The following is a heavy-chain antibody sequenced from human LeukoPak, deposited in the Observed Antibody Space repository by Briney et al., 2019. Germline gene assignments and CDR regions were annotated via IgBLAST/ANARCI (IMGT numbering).Heavy chain of an antibody. J-gene: IGHJ3*02. Sequence: GGSLRLSCAASGFTFSSYAMSWVRQAPGKGLEWVSAISSSGGSTYYADSVKGRFTISRDNSKNTLYLQMNSLRAEDTAVYYCAKEAARGGYYYSNAFDIWGQGTMVTVSS. CDR1: GFTFSSYA. CDR2: ISSSGGST. D-gene: IGHD3-22*01. V-gene: IGHV3-23*01. CDR3: AKEAARGGYYYSNAFDI.